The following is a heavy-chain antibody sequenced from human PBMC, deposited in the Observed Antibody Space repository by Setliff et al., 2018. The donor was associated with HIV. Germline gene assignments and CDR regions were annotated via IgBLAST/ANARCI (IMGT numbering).Heavy chain of an antibody. V-gene: IGHV4-4*02. Sequence: PSETLSLTCAVSGGSISSSNWWSWVRQPPGKGLEWIGEIYHSGSTNYNPSLKSRVTISVDKSKNQFSLKLSSVTAADTAVYYCARALPYDSSGYYFVGWFDPWGQGTLVTVSS. D-gene: IGHD3-22*01. J-gene: IGHJ5*02. CDR1: GGSISSSNW. CDR2: IYHSGST. CDR3: ARALPYDSSGYYFVGWFDP.